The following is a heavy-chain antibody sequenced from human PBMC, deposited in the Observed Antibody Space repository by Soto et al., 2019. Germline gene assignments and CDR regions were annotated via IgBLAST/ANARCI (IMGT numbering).Heavy chain of an antibody. CDR2: IWYDGSNK. J-gene: IGHJ4*02. Sequence: QVQLVESGGGVVQPGRALRLACAAPGFTFSIYGMHWVRQAPGKGLEWVAVIWYDGSNKYYADSVKGRFTISRDNSKNTLYLQMNSLRAEDTAVYYCARFFRPYGGKGVDYCGQGTLVTVSS. D-gene: IGHD2-15*01. V-gene: IGHV3-33*01. CDR3: ARFFRPYGGKGVDY. CDR1: GFTFSIYG.